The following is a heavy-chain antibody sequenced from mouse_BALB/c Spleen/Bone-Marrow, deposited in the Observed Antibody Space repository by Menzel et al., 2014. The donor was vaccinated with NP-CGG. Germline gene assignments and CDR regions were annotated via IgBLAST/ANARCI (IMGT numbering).Heavy chain of an antibody. CDR1: GFDFSRYW. CDR3: ARQGYFGRSDY. CDR2: INPHSSTI. D-gene: IGHD1-1*01. V-gene: IGHV4-1*02. Sequence: EVKLMESGGGLVQPGGSLKLSCAASGFDFSRYWMSWVRQAPGKGLEWIGEINPHSSTINYTPSLKDKFIISRDNTKNTLYLQKSKVRSEDTALYYCARQGYFGRSDYWGQGTTLTVPS. J-gene: IGHJ2*01.